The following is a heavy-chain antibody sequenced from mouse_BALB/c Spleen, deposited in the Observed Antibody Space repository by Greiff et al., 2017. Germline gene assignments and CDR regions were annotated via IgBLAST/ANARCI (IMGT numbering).Heavy chain of an antibody. V-gene: IGHV1-4*02. CDR2: INPSSGYT. J-gene: IGHJ3*01. CDR3: ARLDDTAY. Sequence: VQLQESAAELARPGASVKMSCKASGYTFTSYTMHWVKQRPGQGLEWIGYINPSSGYTEYNQKFKDKTTLTADKSSSTAYMQLSSLTSEDSAVYYCARLDDTAYWGQGTLVTVSA. CDR1: GYTFTSYT. D-gene: IGHD2-12*01.